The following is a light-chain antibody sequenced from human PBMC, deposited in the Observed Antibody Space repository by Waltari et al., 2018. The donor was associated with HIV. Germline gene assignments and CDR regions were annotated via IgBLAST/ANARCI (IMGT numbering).Light chain of an antibody. CDR2: SNN. CDR1: TSNIGNST. CDR3: ATWDDSLNGPV. V-gene: IGLV1-44*01. J-gene: IGLJ2*01. Sequence: QSVLTQPPSASGTPGQRVTISCAGSTSNIGNSTVNWYQQLPGTAPKLLMYSNNRRPSGVPDRFSGSKSGTSASLAISGLQSEDEADYYCATWDDSLNGPVFGGGTKLTVL.